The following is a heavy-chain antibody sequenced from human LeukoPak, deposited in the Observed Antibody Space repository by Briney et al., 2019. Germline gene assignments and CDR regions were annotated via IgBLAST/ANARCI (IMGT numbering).Heavy chain of an antibody. CDR3: ARGYDYGDYVGDFDY. CDR1: GYTFTSYP. Sequence: GASVKVSCKASGYTFTSYPISWVRQAPGQGLEWMGWITTYNGNTNYAQKLQGRVTMTTDTSTSTAYMDLRGLRSDDTAVYYCARGYDYGDYVGDFDYWGQGTPVTVSS. V-gene: IGHV1-18*01. CDR2: ITTYNGNT. J-gene: IGHJ4*02. D-gene: IGHD4-17*01.